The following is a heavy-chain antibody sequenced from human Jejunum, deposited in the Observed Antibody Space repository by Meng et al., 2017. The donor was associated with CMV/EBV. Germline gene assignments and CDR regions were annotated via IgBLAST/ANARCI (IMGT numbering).Heavy chain of an antibody. Sequence: SGFKFEDYGMSWVRLVPGKGLEWVSGISWNGGNTGYADSVKGRFTISRDNAKKSLYLEMNSLRVEDTALYYCARDKDTGTYYSDYWGQGTLVTVSS. J-gene: IGHJ4*02. D-gene: IGHD1-26*01. CDR3: ARDKDTGTYYSDY. CDR1: GFKFEDYG. V-gene: IGHV3-20*03. CDR2: ISWNGGNT.